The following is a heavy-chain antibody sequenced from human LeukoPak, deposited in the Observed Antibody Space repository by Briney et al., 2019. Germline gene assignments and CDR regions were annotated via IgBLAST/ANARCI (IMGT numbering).Heavy chain of an antibody. CDR2: IWYDGSNE. CDR1: GFTFSSYT. Sequence: GGSLRLSCAASGFTFSSYTIHWVRQAPGKGLEWVAAIWYDGSNEYYADSVKGRFTISRDNSKNTLYLQLNSLRVEETAGYYWARDQEGDGYLKFDYWGHGTLVTVSS. V-gene: IGHV3-33*01. CDR3: ARDQEGDGYLKFDY. J-gene: IGHJ4*01. D-gene: IGHD5-24*01.